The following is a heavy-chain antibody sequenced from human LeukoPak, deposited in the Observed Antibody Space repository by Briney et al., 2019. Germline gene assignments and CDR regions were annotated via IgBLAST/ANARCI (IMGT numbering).Heavy chain of an antibody. Sequence: SETLSLTCTVSGGSISSYYWSWIRQPAGKGLEWIGRIYTSGSTNYNPSLKSRVTVSVDTFKNQFSLKLSSVTAADTAVYYCARDLHGDLYYYYGMDIWGQGTTVTVSS. J-gene: IGHJ6*02. CDR1: GGSISSYY. V-gene: IGHV4-4*07. CDR2: IYTSGST. D-gene: IGHD4-17*01. CDR3: ARDLHGDLYYYYGMDI.